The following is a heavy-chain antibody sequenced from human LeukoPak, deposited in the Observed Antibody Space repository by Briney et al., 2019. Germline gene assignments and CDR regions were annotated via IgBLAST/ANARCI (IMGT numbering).Heavy chain of an antibody. CDR3: ARVGSRYCSGANCYDGF. Sequence: PGGSLRLSCAVSGFAFSSLAMHWVRQAPGKGLEWVAFISYDGNNQYYADSVKGRFTISRDNSKNTLYPQMNNLRAEDTAIYYCARVGSRYCSGANCYDGFWGQGTLVSVSS. CDR1: GFAFSSLA. D-gene: IGHD2-15*01. V-gene: IGHV3-30-3*01. CDR2: ISYDGNNQ. J-gene: IGHJ4*02.